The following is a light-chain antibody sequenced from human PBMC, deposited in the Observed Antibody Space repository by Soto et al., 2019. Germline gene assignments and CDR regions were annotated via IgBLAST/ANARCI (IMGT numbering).Light chain of an antibody. J-gene: IGKJ1*01. CDR3: RKSYSDSYT. V-gene: IGKV1-27*01. CDR1: QGISNY. CDR2: AAS. Sequence: DMQMTQSPSSLSASVRDRVTITCRASQGISNYLAWYQQKPGKVPKLLIYAASTLQSGVPYRFSRSGSGVNSALTICSLQPEDVGTYYCRKSYSDSYTFGQG.